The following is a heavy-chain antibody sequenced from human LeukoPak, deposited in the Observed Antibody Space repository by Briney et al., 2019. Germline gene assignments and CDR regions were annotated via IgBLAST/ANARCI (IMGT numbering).Heavy chain of an antibody. V-gene: IGHV3-11*04. Sequence: PGGSLRLSCAASGFTFSDYYMSWIRQAPGKGLEWVSYISSSSSTIYYADSVKGRFTISRDNAKNSLYLQMNSLRAEDTAVYYCARVGAVAGLRVRYFDYWGQGTLVTVSS. CDR1: GFTFSDYY. D-gene: IGHD6-19*01. CDR3: ARVGAVAGLRVRYFDY. J-gene: IGHJ4*02. CDR2: ISSSSSTI.